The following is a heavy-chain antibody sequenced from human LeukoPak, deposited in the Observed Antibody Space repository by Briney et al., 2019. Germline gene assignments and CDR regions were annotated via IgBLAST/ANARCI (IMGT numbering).Heavy chain of an antibody. CDR3: ARTWIRAFDI. D-gene: IGHD5-12*01. Sequence: SETLSLTCAVSGGSISSGGYSWSWIRQPLGKGLEWIGYIYHSGSTYYNPSLKSRVTISVDRSKNQFSLKLSSVTAADTAVYYCARTWIRAFDIWGQGTMVTVSS. V-gene: IGHV4-30-2*01. CDR1: GGSISSGGYS. CDR2: IYHSGST. J-gene: IGHJ3*02.